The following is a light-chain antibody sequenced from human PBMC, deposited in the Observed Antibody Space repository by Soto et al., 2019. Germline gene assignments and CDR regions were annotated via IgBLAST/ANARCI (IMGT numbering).Light chain of an antibody. CDR3: LNDYNYPQT. CDR2: NAS. Sequence: IQMTQSPSSSSASVGDRVTITCRASQGIRSDLGWYQQKPGEVPRLLIYNASTLQSGVPSRFSGSASGAVFTLTISSLQPEDSATYYCLNDYNYPQTFGQGTKVEIK. CDR1: QGIRSD. J-gene: IGKJ1*01. V-gene: IGKV1-6*01.